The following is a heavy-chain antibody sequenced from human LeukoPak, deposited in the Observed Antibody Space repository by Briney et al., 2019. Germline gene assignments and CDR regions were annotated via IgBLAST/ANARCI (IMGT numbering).Heavy chain of an antibody. Sequence: GGSLRLSCTASGFIFSDYAMSWFRQAPGKGLEWVGIIRNKAYGGTAEYAASVKGRFTISRDDSKTIAYLQMNSLKTEDTAVYYCTREKRYFDWFQADYWGQGTLVTVSS. CDR1: GFIFSDYA. D-gene: IGHD3-9*01. CDR2: IRNKAYGGTA. CDR3: TREKRYFDWFQADY. V-gene: IGHV3-49*03. J-gene: IGHJ4*02.